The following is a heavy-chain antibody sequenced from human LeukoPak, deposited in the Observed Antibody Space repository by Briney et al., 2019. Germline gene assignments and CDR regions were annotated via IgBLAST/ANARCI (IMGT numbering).Heavy chain of an antibody. CDR3: AKDLPGYQLPDY. J-gene: IGHJ4*02. V-gene: IGHV3-30*02. CDR2: IRYDGSNK. D-gene: IGHD2-2*01. CDR1: GFAFSSYG. Sequence: PGGSLRLSCAASGFAFSSYGMHWVRQAPGKGLEWVAFIRYDGSNKYYADSVKGRFTISRDNSKNTLYLQMNSLRAEDTAVYYCAKDLPGYQLPDYWGQGTLVTVSS.